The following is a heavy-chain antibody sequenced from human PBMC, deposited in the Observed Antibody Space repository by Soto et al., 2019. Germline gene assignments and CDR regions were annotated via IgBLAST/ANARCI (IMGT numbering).Heavy chain of an antibody. CDR1: GFTFSSYG. CDR3: AKDRDSSSWYDGTFDY. CDR2: ISYDGSNK. J-gene: IGHJ4*02. D-gene: IGHD6-13*01. Sequence: GGSLRLSCAASGFTFSSYGMHWVRQAPGKGLEWVAVISYDGSNKYYADSVKGRFTISRDNSKNTLYLQMNSLRAEDTAVYYCAKDRDSSSWYDGTFDYWGQGTLVTVSS. V-gene: IGHV3-30*18.